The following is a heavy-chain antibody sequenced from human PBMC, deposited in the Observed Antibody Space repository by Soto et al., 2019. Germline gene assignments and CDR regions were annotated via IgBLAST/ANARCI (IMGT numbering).Heavy chain of an antibody. V-gene: IGHV4-30-4*01. CDR2: IYYSGST. CDR1: GGSISSGDYY. Sequence: SETLSLTCTVSGGSISSGDYYWSWIRQPPGKGLEWIGYIYYSGSTYYNPSLKSRVTISVDTSKNQFSLKLSSVTAADTAVYYCARGEGGGTAYYYYGMDVWGQGTTVTVSS. CDR3: ARGEGGGTAYYYYGMDV. D-gene: IGHD3-16*01. J-gene: IGHJ6*02.